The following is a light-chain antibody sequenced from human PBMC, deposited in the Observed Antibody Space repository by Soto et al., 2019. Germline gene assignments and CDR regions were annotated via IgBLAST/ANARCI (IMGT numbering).Light chain of an antibody. J-gene: IGLJ1*01. V-gene: IGLV2-23*01. CDR3: CSYAGSSTYV. CDR2: EGS. Sequence: QSVLTQPASVSGSPGQSITISCTGTSSDIGSYNYVAWYQQFPGKTPKLIIYEGSKRPSGVSNRFSGSKSGNTASLTISGLQAEDEADYYCCSYAGSSTYVFGTGTKVTVL. CDR1: SSDIGSYNY.